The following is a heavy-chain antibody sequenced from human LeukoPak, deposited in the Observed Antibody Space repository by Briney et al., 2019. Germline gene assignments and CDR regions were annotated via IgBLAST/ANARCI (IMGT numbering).Heavy chain of an antibody. CDR1: GFTFSSYS. D-gene: IGHD4-23*01. V-gene: IGHV3-21*01. CDR3: ARDFRTHDYGGIDFNY. CDR2: ISSSSSYI. Sequence: PGGSLRLSCAASGFTFSSYSMNWVRQAPGKGLEWVSSISSSSSYIYYADSVKGRFTISRDNAKNSLYLQMNSLRAEDTAVYYCARDFRTHDYGGIDFNYWGQGTLVTVSS. J-gene: IGHJ4*02.